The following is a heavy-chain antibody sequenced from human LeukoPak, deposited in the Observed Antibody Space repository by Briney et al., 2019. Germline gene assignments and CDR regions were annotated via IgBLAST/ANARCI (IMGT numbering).Heavy chain of an antibody. CDR3: ARVLGSVDWYFDL. V-gene: IGHV3-21*01. Sequence: EGSLRLSCAASGFTFSSYCMNWVRQAAGKGREWVSSISSSSSYIYYADSVKGRFTISRDNAKNSLYLQMNSLRAEDTAVYYCARVLGSVDWYFDLWGRGTLVTVYS. J-gene: IGHJ2*01. D-gene: IGHD7-27*01. CDR1: GFTFSSYC. CDR2: ISSSSSYI.